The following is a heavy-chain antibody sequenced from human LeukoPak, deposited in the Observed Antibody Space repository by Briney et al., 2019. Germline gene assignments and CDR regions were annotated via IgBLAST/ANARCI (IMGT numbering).Heavy chain of an antibody. CDR1: GFTFSGSP. Sequence: GGSLRLSCAASGFTFSGSPMHWVRQASGKGLEWFGRIRSKANSYATAYAASVKGRFTVSRDDSKKTAYLQMNSLKTEDTAVYYCTRQREVGAPFDYWGQGILVTVSS. D-gene: IGHD1-26*01. CDR2: IRSKANSYAT. J-gene: IGHJ4*02. V-gene: IGHV3-73*01. CDR3: TRQREVGAPFDY.